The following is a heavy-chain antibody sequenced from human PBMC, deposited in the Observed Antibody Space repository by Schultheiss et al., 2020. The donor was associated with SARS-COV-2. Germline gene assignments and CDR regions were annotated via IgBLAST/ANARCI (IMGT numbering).Heavy chain of an antibody. J-gene: IGHJ6*02. Sequence: SVKVSCKASGFTFTSSAVQWVRQARGQRLEWIGWIVVGSGNTNYAQKFQERVTITRDMSTSTAYMELSSLRSEDTAVYYCAVSGIAAAGQGYYYYGMDVWGQGTTVTVSS. CDR1: GFTFTSSA. CDR3: AVSGIAAAGQGYYYYGMDV. CDR2: IVVGSGNT. D-gene: IGHD6-13*01. V-gene: IGHV1-58*01.